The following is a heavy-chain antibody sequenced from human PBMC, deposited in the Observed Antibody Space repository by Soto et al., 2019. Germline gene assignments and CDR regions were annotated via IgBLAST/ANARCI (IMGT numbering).Heavy chain of an antibody. Sequence: PGESLKISCKGSGYSFTSYWISWVRQMPGKGLEWMGRIDPSDSYTNYSPSFQGHVTISADKSISTAYLQWSSLKASDTAMYYCARLTYSSSWYYENDAFDIWGQGTMVTVSS. CDR3: ARLTYSSSWYYENDAFDI. V-gene: IGHV5-10-1*01. CDR1: GYSFTSYW. CDR2: IDPSDSYT. D-gene: IGHD6-13*01. J-gene: IGHJ3*02.